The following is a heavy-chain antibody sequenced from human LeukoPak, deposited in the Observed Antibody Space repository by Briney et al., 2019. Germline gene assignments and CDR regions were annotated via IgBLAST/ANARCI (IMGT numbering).Heavy chain of an antibody. CDR3: AKDPRQSSGWYYFDY. Sequence: GGSLRLSCAASGFTVSSNYMSWVRQAPGKGLEWVSLIYSGGSTYYADSVKGRFTISRDNSKNTLYLQMNSLRAEDTAVYYCAKDPRQSSGWYYFDYWGQGTLVTVSS. V-gene: IGHV3-53*01. CDR2: IYSGGST. D-gene: IGHD6-19*01. CDR1: GFTVSSNY. J-gene: IGHJ4*02.